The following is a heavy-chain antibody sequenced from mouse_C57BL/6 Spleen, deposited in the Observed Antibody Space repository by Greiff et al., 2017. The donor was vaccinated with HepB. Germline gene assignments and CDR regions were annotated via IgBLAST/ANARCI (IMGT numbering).Heavy chain of an antibody. CDR1: GYAFSSSW. V-gene: IGHV1-82*01. CDR2: IYPGDGDT. J-gene: IGHJ1*03. Sequence: VMLVESGPELVKPGASVKISCKASGYAFSSSWMNWVKQRPGKGLEWIGRIYPGDGDTNYKGKFKGKATLTADKSSSTAYMQLSSLTSEDSAVYFCARDYGNPFYWYFDVWGTGTTVTVSS. D-gene: IGHD2-1*01. CDR3: ARDYGNPFYWYFDV.